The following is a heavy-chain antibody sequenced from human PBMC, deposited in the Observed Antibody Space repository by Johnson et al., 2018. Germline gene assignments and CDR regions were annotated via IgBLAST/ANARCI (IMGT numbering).Heavy chain of an antibody. D-gene: IGHD1-1*01. J-gene: IGHJ1*01. CDR1: GDSISSYY. CDR3: ASTNNWYNFAFQR. CDR2: IHYSGST. Sequence: QVQLVESGPGLVKPSETLSLTCTVSGDSISSYYWNWIRQPPGQGLEWIGYIHYSGSTNYNPSLKSRGTISVDTSKNQFSLKLSSVTAADTAVYYCASTNNWYNFAFQRWGQGTLVTVSS. V-gene: IGHV4-59*01.